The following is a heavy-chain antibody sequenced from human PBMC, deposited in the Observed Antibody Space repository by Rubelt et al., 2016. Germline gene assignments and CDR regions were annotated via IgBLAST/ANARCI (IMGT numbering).Heavy chain of an antibody. J-gene: IGHJ4*02. V-gene: IGHV1-3*01. Sequence: QVQLVQSGAEVKKPGASVKVSCKASGYTFTSYAMHWVRQAPGQRLEWMGWINAGNGNTNYAQKLQGRVTMTRETSTSTAYMGLRSLGSDDTAVYYCARVGALAARKIYYFDYWGQGTLVTVSS. CDR1: GYTFTSYA. CDR3: ARVGALAARKIYYFDY. CDR2: INAGNGNT. D-gene: IGHD6-6*01.